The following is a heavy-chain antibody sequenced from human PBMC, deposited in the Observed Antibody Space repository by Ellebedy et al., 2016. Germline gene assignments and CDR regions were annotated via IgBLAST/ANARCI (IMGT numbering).Heavy chain of an antibody. CDR3: ARVDGRKVQGGVFFSDS. CDR1: GFAFTTSW. V-gene: IGHV3-74*01. Sequence: GGSLRLSXAGSGFAFTTSWMHWVRQVPGKGPVWLSRINSDGSTKTYAESVKGRFTISRDNAKNTLYLEMNSLTDDDTAVYYCARVDGRKVQGGVFFSDSWGQGTLVTVSS. J-gene: IGHJ4*02. CDR2: INSDGSTK. D-gene: IGHD3-16*01.